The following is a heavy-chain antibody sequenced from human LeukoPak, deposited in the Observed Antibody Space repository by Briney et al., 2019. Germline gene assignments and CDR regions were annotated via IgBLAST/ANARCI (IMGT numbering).Heavy chain of an antibody. Sequence: PGGSLRLSCAASGFTFSSYWMTWVRQAPGKGLEWVANIKQDGSEKYYVDSVRGRFTISRDNAQNSLSLQMNILRPQDTAVYYCARAYCRSTNCCYPSWGQGTLVTVSS. CDR2: IKQDGSEK. J-gene: IGHJ5*02. V-gene: IGHV3-7*01. CDR1: GFTFSSYW. CDR3: ARAYCRSTNCCYPS. D-gene: IGHD2-2*01.